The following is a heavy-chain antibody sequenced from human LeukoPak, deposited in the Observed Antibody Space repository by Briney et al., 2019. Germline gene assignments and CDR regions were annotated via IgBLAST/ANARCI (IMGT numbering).Heavy chain of an antibody. CDR3: ATVVVVAATRHGDAFDI. V-gene: IGHV3-30*03. J-gene: IGHJ3*02. CDR1: GFTFSSYG. D-gene: IGHD2-15*01. Sequence: GRSLRLSCAASGFTFSSYGMPWVRQAPGKGLEWVAVISYDGSNKYYADSVKGRFTISRDDSKNTLYLQMNSLRAEDTAVYYCATVVVVAATRHGDAFDIWGQGTMVTVSS. CDR2: ISYDGSNK.